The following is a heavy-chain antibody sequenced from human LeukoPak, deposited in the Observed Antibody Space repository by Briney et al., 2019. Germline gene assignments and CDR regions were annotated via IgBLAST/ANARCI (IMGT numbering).Heavy chain of an antibody. Sequence: PGGSLRLSCAASGFTFSSNSMNWVRQAPGKGLEWGSYISGSRSTIYYADSVKGRFTISRDNAKNSLYLQMNSLRAEDTAVYYCARDSSGYDVRYYYYYMDVWGKGTTVTVSS. J-gene: IGHJ6*03. V-gene: IGHV3-48*01. CDR1: GFTFSSNS. D-gene: IGHD5-12*01. CDR3: ARDSSGYDVRYYYYYMDV. CDR2: ISGSRSTI.